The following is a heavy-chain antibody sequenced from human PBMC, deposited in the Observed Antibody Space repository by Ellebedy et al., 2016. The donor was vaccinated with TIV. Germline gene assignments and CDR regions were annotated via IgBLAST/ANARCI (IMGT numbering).Heavy chain of an antibody. CDR3: ARDHGGAINWFDP. D-gene: IGHD3-10*01. CDR2: ISSSSSYI. J-gene: IGHJ5*02. CDR1: GFTFSSYS. V-gene: IGHV3-21*01. Sequence: GGSLRLXXAASGFTFSSYSMNWVRQAPGKGLEWVSSISSSSSYIYYADSVKGRFTISRDNAKNSLYLQMNSLRAEYTAVYYCARDHGGAINWFDPWGQGTLVTVSS.